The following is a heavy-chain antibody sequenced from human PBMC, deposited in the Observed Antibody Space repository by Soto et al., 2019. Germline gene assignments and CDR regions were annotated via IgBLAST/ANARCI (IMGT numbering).Heavy chain of an antibody. V-gene: IGHV3-30*18. D-gene: IGHD3-22*01. CDR2: ISYDGSNK. Sequence: GGSLRLSCAASGFTFSSYGMHWVRQAPGKGLEWVVVISYDGSNKYYADSVKGRFTISRDNSKNTLYLQMNSLRAEDTAVDYCAKDTHYYDSSGYYRYYYYYGMDVWGQGTTVTVSS. CDR1: GFTFSSYG. J-gene: IGHJ6*02. CDR3: AKDTHYYDSSGYYRYYYYYGMDV.